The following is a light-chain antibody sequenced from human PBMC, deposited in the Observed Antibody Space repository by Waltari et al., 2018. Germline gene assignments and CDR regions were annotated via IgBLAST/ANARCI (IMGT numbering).Light chain of an antibody. Sequence: SSELTQDPAVSVALGQTVRITCQGDSLRSYYASWYQQNTGQAPVLVLYGKNNRPSGIPDRFSGSSSGNTASLTITGAQAEDEADYYCNSRDSSGNHLVFGGGTKLTVL. CDR1: SLRSYY. J-gene: IGLJ2*01. V-gene: IGLV3-19*01. CDR2: GKN. CDR3: NSRDSSGNHLV.